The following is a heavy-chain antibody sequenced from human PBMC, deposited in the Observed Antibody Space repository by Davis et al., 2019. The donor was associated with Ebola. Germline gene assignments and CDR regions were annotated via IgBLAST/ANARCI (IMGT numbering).Heavy chain of an antibody. CDR2: ISGSGGST. V-gene: IGHV3-23*01. Sequence: GESLKISCAASGFTFSSYAMSWVRQAPGKGLEWVSAISGSGGSTYYADSVKGRFTISRDNSKTTLYLQMNSLRAEDTAVYYCANVVGATEGGFDYWGQGTLVTVSS. CDR1: GFTFSSYA. D-gene: IGHD1-26*01. J-gene: IGHJ4*02. CDR3: ANVVGATEGGFDY.